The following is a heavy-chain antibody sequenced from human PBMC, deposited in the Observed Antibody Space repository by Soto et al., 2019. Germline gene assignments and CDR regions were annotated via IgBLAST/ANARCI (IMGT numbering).Heavy chain of an antibody. J-gene: IGHJ6*02. CDR3: VHSRCGGDCLRSYSSHYYYGMDV. V-gene: IGHV2-5*02. CDR2: IYWDDDK. Sequence: SGPTLVNPTQTLTLTCTFSGFSLTTSAVGVGWVRQPPGKALEWLALIYWDDDKRYSPSLKSRLTITKDTSKNQVVLTMTNMDPVDTATYYCVHSRCGGDCLRSYSSHYYYGMDVWGQGTTVTVSS. CDR1: GFSLTTSAVG. D-gene: IGHD2-21*02.